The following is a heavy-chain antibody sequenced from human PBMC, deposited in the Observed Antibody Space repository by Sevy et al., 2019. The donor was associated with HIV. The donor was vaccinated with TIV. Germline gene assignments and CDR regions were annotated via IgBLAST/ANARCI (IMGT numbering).Heavy chain of an antibody. V-gene: IGHV3-30*04. CDR1: GFTFSDYA. CDR2: ISYHGRNQ. CDR3: ARKQFVLPFDY. D-gene: IGHD6-6*01. Sequence: SLRLSCAASGFTFSDYAIHWVRQAPCKGLEWLAVISYHGRNQFYADSVRGRFTISRDDSKNTVYLQMNSLRPDDTAVYYCARKQFVLPFDYWGQGTLVTVSS. J-gene: IGHJ4*02.